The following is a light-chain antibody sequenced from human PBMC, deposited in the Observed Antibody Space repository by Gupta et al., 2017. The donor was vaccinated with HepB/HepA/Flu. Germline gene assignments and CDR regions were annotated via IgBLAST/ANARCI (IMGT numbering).Light chain of an antibody. Sequence: IVLTQSPGTLSLSPGESATLSCRASQSVSSNFLAWYQQKPGQAPRLLIYGASSRATGIPDRFSGSGSETDFALTISSLEPEDFAVYYCQQYGSSTQTFGQGTKVEIK. CDR2: GAS. J-gene: IGKJ1*01. CDR3: QQYGSSTQT. CDR1: QSVSSNF. V-gene: IGKV3-20*01.